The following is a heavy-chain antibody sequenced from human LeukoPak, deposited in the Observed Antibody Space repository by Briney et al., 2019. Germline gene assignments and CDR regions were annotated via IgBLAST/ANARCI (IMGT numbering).Heavy chain of an antibody. CDR3: TRRGYCSSTSCYVGLDAFDI. CDR1: GFTFSGSA. CDR2: IRSKANSYAT. J-gene: IGHJ3*02. V-gene: IGHV3-73*01. D-gene: IGHD2-2*01. Sequence: GGSLRLSRAASGFTFSGSAMHWVRQASGKGLEWVGRIRSKANSYATAYAASVKGRFTISRDDSKNTAYLQMNSLKTEDTAVYYCTRRGYCSSTSCYVGLDAFDIWGQGTMVTVSS.